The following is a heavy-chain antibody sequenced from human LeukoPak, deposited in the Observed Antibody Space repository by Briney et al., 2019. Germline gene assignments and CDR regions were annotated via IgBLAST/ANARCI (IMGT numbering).Heavy chain of an antibody. D-gene: IGHD6-13*01. Sequence: GGSLRLSCVDSGFTSSNYAMSWVRQAPGGGLEWVSTISGNGGTTYYADSVKGRFTISRDNSKNTLYLQMNSLRAEDTAVFYCAKATTISAAGSHFVYWGQGTLVTVSS. CDR2: ISGNGGTT. CDR3: AKATTISAAGSHFVY. J-gene: IGHJ4*02. V-gene: IGHV3-23*01. CDR1: GFTSSNYA.